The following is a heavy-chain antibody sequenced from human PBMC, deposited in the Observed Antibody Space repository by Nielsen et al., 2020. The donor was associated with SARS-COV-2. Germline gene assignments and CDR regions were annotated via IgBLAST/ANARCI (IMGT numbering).Heavy chain of an antibody. CDR2: IYYSGST. J-gene: IGHJ4*02. Sequence: VRQMPGKGLEWIGSIYYSGSTSYNPSLKSRVTISVDTSKNQFSLKLRSVTAADSAVYYCARRGAYHDTSGYYWDYYFDFWGQGTVVTVSS. V-gene: IGHV4-39*01. D-gene: IGHD3-22*01. CDR3: ARRGAYHDTSGYYWDYYFDF.